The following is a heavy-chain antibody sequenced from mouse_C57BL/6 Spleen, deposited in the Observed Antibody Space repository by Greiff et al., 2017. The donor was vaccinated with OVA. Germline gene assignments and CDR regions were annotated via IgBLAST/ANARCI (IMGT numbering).Heavy chain of an antibody. CDR2: INYDGSST. CDR3: ARGGRYDYDDGWYFDV. D-gene: IGHD2-4*01. V-gene: IGHV5-16*01. J-gene: IGHJ1*03. Sequence: DVKLVESEGGLVQPGSSMKLSCTASGFTFSDYYMAWVRQVPEKGLEWVANINYDGSSTYYLDSLKSRFIISRDNAKNILYLQMSSLKSEDTATYYCARGGRYDYDDGWYFDVWGTGTTVTVSS. CDR1: GFTFSDYY.